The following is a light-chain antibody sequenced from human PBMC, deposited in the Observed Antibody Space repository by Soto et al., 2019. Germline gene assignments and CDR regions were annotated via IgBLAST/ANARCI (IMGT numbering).Light chain of an antibody. J-gene: IGKJ4*01. CDR3: QQNDNLPPLT. Sequence: DIQMTQSPSSLSASVGDRVTITCQASRDLSNYLNWYQQKPGKVHKLLIYDGSKLETGVPSRFGGSGSGTEFTFTISSLQPEDIETYYCQQNDNLPPLTFGGGTKVEIK. V-gene: IGKV1-33*01. CDR2: DGS. CDR1: RDLSNY.